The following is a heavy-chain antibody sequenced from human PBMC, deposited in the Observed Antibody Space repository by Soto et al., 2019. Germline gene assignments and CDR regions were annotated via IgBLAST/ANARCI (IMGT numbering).Heavy chain of an antibody. CDR3: ARARYIAAAGWSCFDY. V-gene: IGHV4-34*01. J-gene: IGHJ4*02. D-gene: IGHD6-13*01. Sequence: SETLSLTCAVYGGSFSGYYWSWIRQPPGKGLKWIGEINHSGSTNYNPSLKSRVTISVDTSKNQFSLKLSSVTAADTAVYYCARARYIAAAGWSCFDYWGQGTLVTVSS. CDR1: GGSFSGYY. CDR2: INHSGST.